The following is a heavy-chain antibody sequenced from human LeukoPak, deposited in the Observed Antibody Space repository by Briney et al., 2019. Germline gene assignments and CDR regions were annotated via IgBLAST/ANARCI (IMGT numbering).Heavy chain of an antibody. D-gene: IGHD2-15*01. CDR3: ARGGCCSGGSCYFLGNYYYYGMDV. CDR1: GGSFSGYY. Sequence: SETLSLTCAVYGGSFSGYYWSWIRQPPGKGLEWIGEINHSGSTNYNPSLKSRVTISVDTSKNQFSLKLSSVTAADTAVYYCARGGCCSGGSCYFLGNYYYYGMDVWGQGTTVTVSS. V-gene: IGHV4-34*01. CDR2: INHSGST. J-gene: IGHJ6*02.